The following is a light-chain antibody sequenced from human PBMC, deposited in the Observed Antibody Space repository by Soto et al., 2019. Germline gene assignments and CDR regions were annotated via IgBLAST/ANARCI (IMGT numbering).Light chain of an antibody. CDR1: STDVGGYNY. V-gene: IGLV2-14*01. J-gene: IGLJ1*01. CDR3: GSYSSTDTPFV. CDR2: EVT. Sequence: QSALAQPSSVSGSPGQSITISCTGTSTDVGGYNYVSWYQHHSGKAPKLLIYEVTNRPSGISDRFSGSKSVNTASLTISGLQAEDGSDYYCGSYSSTDTPFVFGTGTKVTV.